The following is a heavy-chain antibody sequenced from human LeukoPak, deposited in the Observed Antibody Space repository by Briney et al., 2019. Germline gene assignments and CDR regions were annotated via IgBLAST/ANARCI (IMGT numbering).Heavy chain of an antibody. CDR1: GYSISSGYY. CDR2: ISHSGTT. CDR3: ARSSVVVSATPRFDP. J-gene: IGHJ5*02. Sequence: PSETLSLTCTVSGYSISSGYYWGWIRQPPGKGLEWIGSISHSGTTYYNPSLKSRVTISVDTSKNQFSLKLSSVTAADTAVYYCARSSVVVSATPRFDPWGQGTLVTVSS. V-gene: IGHV4-38-2*02. D-gene: IGHD2-15*01.